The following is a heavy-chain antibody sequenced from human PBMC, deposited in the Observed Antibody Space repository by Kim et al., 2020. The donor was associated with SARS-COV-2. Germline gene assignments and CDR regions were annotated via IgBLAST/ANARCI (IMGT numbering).Heavy chain of an antibody. CDR1: GFTFSSYG. V-gene: IGHV3-33*05. CDR2: ISYDGSNK. J-gene: IGHJ6*02. CDR3: ARDTTTMVRGVISHPSRYYYDYGMDV. Sequence: GGSLRLSCAASGFTFSSYGMHWVRQAPGKGLEWVAVISYDGSNKYYADSVKGRFTISRDNSNNTLYLQLNSLRTEDTAVYYCARDTTTMVRGVISHPSRYYYDYGMDVWGQGTTVTVSS. D-gene: IGHD3-10*01.